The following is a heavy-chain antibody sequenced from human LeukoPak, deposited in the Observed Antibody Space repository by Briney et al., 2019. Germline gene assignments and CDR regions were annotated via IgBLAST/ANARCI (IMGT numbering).Heavy chain of an antibody. D-gene: IGHD4-23*01. CDR1: GFTFSSYA. CDR3: ARKAYGGNHFDY. CDR2: ISGSGGST. V-gene: IGHV3-23*01. Sequence: GGSLRLSCAASGFTFSSYAMSWVRQAPGKGLEWVSAISGSGGSTYYADSVKGRFTISRDNAKNSLYLQMNSLRDEDTAVYYCARKAYGGNHFDYWGQGTLVTVSS. J-gene: IGHJ4*02.